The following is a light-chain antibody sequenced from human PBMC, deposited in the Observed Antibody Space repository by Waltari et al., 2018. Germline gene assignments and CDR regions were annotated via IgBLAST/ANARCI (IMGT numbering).Light chain of an antibody. CDR2: GAS. J-gene: IGKJ2*01. CDR1: QTIRTN. CDR3: QQYNNWPPGDT. V-gene: IGKV3-15*01. Sequence: ETVMTQSPASLSVSPGERATLSCRASQTIRTNLAWYQHKPGQAPRLLIHGASTRAPVIPARFSGSGSWTEFTLTISSLQSEDSAVYYCQQYNNWPPGDTFGQGTRLEVK.